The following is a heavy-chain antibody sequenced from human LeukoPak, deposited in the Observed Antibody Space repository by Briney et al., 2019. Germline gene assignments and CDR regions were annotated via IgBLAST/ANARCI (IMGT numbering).Heavy chain of an antibody. D-gene: IGHD3-9*01. Sequence: GGSLRLSCAASGFTFSSYSMNWVRQAPGKGLEWVSSISSSSSYIYYADSVKGRFTISRDNAKNSLYLQMNSVRAEDTAVYYCARDREYYDILTGYYNLIDYWGQGTLVTVSS. CDR1: GFTFSSYS. J-gene: IGHJ4*02. V-gene: IGHV3-21*01. CDR3: ARDREYYDILTGYYNLIDY. CDR2: ISSSSSYI.